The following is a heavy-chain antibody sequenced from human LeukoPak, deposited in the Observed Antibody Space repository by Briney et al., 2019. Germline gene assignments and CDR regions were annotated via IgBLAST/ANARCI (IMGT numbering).Heavy chain of an antibody. D-gene: IGHD6-19*01. V-gene: IGHV3-23*05. CDR3: ARRTAGAKDL. CDR1: GFFFSDSV. Sequence: GGSLRLSCAASGFFFSDSVMSWVRQAPGKGLEWVAAISSTGYTDNADSLKGRFSISRDNSKDTLYLQMNSLRVDDTAVYYCARRTAGAKDLWGKGTTVTVSA. CDR2: ISSTGYT. J-gene: IGHJ6*04.